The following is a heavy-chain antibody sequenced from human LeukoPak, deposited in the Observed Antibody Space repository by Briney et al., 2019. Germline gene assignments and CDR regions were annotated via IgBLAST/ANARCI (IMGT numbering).Heavy chain of an antibody. D-gene: IGHD3-9*01. J-gene: IGHJ3*02. Sequence: GESLKISCKASGYAFSNYWVGWVRQMPGKGLEWMGIIYPGDSNTRYSPSFEGQVLISADKSISTVYLHWGSLKASDTAMYFCARRGSLTSDAVDIWGQGTLVSV. CDR2: IYPGDSNT. CDR1: GYAFSNYW. V-gene: IGHV5-51*01. CDR3: ARRGSLTSDAVDI.